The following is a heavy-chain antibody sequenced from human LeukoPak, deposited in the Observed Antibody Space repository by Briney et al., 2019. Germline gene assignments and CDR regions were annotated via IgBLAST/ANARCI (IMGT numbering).Heavy chain of an antibody. CDR1: GYSISSGYY. CDR2: MYHSGST. D-gene: IGHD6-6*01. Sequence: SETLSLTCTVSGYSISSGYYWGWTRQPPGKGLEWIGSMYHSGSTYYNPSLKSRVTISVDTSKNQFSLKLSSVTAADTAVYYCARRVPSTSRIDYWGQGTLVTVSS. V-gene: IGHV4-38-2*02. CDR3: ARRVPSTSRIDY. J-gene: IGHJ4*02.